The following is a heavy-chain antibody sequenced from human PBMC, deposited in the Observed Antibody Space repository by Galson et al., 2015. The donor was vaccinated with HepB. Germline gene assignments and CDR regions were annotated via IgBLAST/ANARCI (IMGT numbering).Heavy chain of an antibody. D-gene: IGHD6-13*01. CDR2: ISTSSETI. Sequence: SLRLSCAASGFTFSSYTMNWVRQAPGKGLEWISYISTSSETIHYADSVKGRFTISRENAKNSLDLQMNSLRAEDTAVYYCARGEVTGYSSNWYLAALTSGFDYWGQGTLVTVSS. CDR3: ARGEVTGYSSNWYLAALTSGFDY. V-gene: IGHV3-48*01. J-gene: IGHJ4*02. CDR1: GFTFSSYT.